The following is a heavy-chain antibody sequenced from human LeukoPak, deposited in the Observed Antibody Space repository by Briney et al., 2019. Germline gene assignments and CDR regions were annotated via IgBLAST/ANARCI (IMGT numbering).Heavy chain of an antibody. CDR2: ISPSSSTI. D-gene: IGHD3-3*01. CDR1: GFTFSAHG. CDR3: ARHNPIWSGYYTGYFDY. Sequence: GGSLRLSCAASGFTFSAHGMIWVRQAPGNGLEWLSYISPSSSTIYYADSVKGRFTISRDNAKSSLYLQMNSLRAEDTAVYHCARHNPIWSGYYTGYFDYWGQGTLVTVSS. J-gene: IGHJ4*02. V-gene: IGHV3-48*01.